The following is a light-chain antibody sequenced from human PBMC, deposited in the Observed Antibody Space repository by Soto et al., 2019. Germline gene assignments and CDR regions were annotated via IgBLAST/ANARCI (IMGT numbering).Light chain of an antibody. Sequence: QSALTQPPSASGSPGQSVTISCTGSSSDVGGFDWVSWYQQHPGKVPKLMIYDVTKRPSGVPDRFSGSKSGNTASLTVSGLQAEDEADYYCCSYAGRTAVFGTGTQLTVL. CDR1: SSDVGGFDW. CDR3: CSYAGRTAV. J-gene: IGLJ1*01. V-gene: IGLV2-8*01. CDR2: DVT.